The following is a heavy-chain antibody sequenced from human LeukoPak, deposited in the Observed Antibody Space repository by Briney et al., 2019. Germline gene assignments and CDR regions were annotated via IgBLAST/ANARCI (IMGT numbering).Heavy chain of an antibody. D-gene: IGHD3-22*01. CDR2: ISAYNGNT. V-gene: IGHV1-18*01. J-gene: IGHJ4*02. CDR1: GYTFTSYD. Sequence: ASVKVSCKASGYTFTSYDINWVRQATGQGLEWMGWISAYNGNTNYAQKLQGRVTMTTDTSTSTAYMGLRSLRSDDTAVYYCARDQVGYYDSSGTFDYWGQGTLVTVSS. CDR3: ARDQVGYYDSSGTFDY.